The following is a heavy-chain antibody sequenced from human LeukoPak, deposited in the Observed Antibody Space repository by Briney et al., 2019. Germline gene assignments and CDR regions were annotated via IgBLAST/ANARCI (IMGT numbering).Heavy chain of an antibody. CDR2: ISYDGSNK. V-gene: IGHV3-30*04. D-gene: IGHD3-16*01. J-gene: IGHJ4*02. CDR1: GFNFNDYA. Sequence: GGSLRLSCTASGFNFNDYAMTWVRQAPGKGLEWVAVISYDGSNKYYADSVKGRFTISRDNSKNTLYLQMNSLRAEDTAVYYCARTTFEGWGFYYFDYWGQGTLVTVSS. CDR3: ARTTFEGWGFYYFDY.